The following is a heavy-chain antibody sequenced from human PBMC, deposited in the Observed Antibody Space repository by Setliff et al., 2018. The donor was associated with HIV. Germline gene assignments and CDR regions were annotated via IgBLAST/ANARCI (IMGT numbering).Heavy chain of an antibody. V-gene: IGHV4-59*11. CDR3: AISIVGVTSEMY. J-gene: IGHJ4*02. CDR1: GGSISSHY. Sequence: PSETLSLTCTVSGGSISSHYWSWIRQPPGKGLEWIGSIYYSGSTNYNPSLKSRVTISVDTSKNQFSLKLSSVTATDTAVYYFAISIVGVTSEMYWAQGTRVTVSS. CDR2: IYYSGST. D-gene: IGHD2-21*02.